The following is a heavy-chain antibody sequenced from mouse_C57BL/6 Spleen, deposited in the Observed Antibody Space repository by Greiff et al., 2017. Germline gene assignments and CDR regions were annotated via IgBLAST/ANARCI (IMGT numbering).Heavy chain of an antibody. CDR2: IDPSDSET. Sequence: QVQLKQPGAELVRPGSSVKLSCKASGYTFTSYWMHWVKQRPIQGLEWIGNIDPSDSETHYNQKFKDKATLTVDKSSSTAYMQLSSLTSEDSAVYDCARDYEGYFDVWGTGTTVTVSS. CDR1: GYTFTSYW. J-gene: IGHJ1*03. V-gene: IGHV1-52*01. CDR3: ARDYEGYFDV. D-gene: IGHD2-4*01.